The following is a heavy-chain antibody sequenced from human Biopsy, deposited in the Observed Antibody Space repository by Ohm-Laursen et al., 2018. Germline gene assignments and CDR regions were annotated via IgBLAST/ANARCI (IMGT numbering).Heavy chain of an antibody. V-gene: IGHV3-33*06. D-gene: IGHD2-8*01. J-gene: IGHJ4*02. CDR3: AKCMTGGSNYYFHH. Sequence: SLRLFCTASGFTFSSYGMHWVRQAPGKGLEWVAAIWYDGSNKNYADSVKGRFTISRDNSKNTLYLQMNSLRGGDTAVYYCAKCMTGGSNYYFHHCGQGTLVTVSS. CDR1: GFTFSSYG. CDR2: IWYDGSNK.